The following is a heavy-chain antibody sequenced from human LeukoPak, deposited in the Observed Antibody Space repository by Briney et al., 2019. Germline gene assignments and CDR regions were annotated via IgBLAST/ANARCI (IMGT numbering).Heavy chain of an antibody. J-gene: IGHJ4*02. Sequence: SEILSLTCTVSGGSISSYYWSWIRQPPGKGLEWIGYIYYSGSTNDNPSLKSRVTISVDTSKNQFSLKLSSVTAADTAVYYCARGGQRPFDYWGQGTLVTVSS. D-gene: IGHD6-25*01. CDR3: ARGGQRPFDY. CDR2: IYYSGST. V-gene: IGHV4-59*01. CDR1: GGSISSYY.